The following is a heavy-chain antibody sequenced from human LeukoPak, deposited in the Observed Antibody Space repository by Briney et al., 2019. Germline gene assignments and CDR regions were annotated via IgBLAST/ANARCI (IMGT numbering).Heavy chain of an antibody. Sequence: GGSLRLSCAASGFTFSSYEMNWVRQAPGKGLEWVSYISSSGSTIYYADSVKGRFTISRDNAKNSLYLQMNSLRAEDMAVYYCARDRLYCGGDCYQLDLWGRGTLVTVSS. J-gene: IGHJ2*01. V-gene: IGHV3-48*03. CDR2: ISSSGSTI. CDR3: ARDRLYCGGDCYQLDL. CDR1: GFTFSSYE. D-gene: IGHD2-21*02.